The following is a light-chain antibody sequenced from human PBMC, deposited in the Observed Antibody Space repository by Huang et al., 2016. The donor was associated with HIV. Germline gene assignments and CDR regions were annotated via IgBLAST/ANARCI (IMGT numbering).Light chain of an antibody. CDR3: QQRSAWPRT. CDR1: QSVFSY. J-gene: IGKJ2*01. Sequence: EIVLTQSPGTLSLSPGERATLSCRTSQSVFSYLAWYQQRPGQAPRLLIYDASNRATGIPARFSGSGSGTDVTLTISSLEPEDFAVYYCQQRSAWPRTFGQGTKLEIK. CDR2: DAS. V-gene: IGKV3-11*01.